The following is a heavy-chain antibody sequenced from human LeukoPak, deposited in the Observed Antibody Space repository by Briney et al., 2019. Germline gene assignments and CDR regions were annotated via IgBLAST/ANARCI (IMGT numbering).Heavy chain of an antibody. CDR1: GYTFTSYY. Sequence: ASVKVSCKASGYTFTSYYMHWVRQAPGQGLEWMGIINPSGGSTNYAQKFQGRVTITADESTSTAYMELSSLRSEDTAVYYCARSGHDYYDSSGYYPYYYYGMDVWGQGTTVTVSS. D-gene: IGHD3-22*01. V-gene: IGHV1-46*01. CDR3: ARSGHDYYDSSGYYPYYYYGMDV. CDR2: INPSGGST. J-gene: IGHJ6*02.